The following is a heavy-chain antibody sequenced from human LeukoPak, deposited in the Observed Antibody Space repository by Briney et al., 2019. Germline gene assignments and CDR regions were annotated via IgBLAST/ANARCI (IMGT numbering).Heavy chain of an antibody. Sequence: LETLSLTCAVYGGSFSGYYWSWIRQPPGKGLEWIGEINHSGSTNYNPSLKSRVTISVDTSKNQFSLKLSSVTAADTAVYYCARGAHYGDYRNTFDYWGQGTLVTVSS. CDR2: INHSGST. CDR1: GGSFSGYY. D-gene: IGHD4-17*01. CDR3: ARGAHYGDYRNTFDY. J-gene: IGHJ4*02. V-gene: IGHV4-34*01.